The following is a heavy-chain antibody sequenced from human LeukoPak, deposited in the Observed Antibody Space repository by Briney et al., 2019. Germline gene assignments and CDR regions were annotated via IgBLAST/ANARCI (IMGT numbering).Heavy chain of an antibody. CDR2: ISAYNGNT. CDR3: ARPTLEMATTEAFFDY. CDR1: GYTFTSYD. D-gene: IGHD5-24*01. Sequence: ASVKVSCKASGYTFTSYDISWVRQAPGQGLEWMGWISAYNGNTNYAQKPQGRVTMTTDTSTSTAYMELRSLRSDDTAVYYCARPTLEMATTEAFFDYWGQGTLVTVSS. J-gene: IGHJ4*02. V-gene: IGHV1-18*01.